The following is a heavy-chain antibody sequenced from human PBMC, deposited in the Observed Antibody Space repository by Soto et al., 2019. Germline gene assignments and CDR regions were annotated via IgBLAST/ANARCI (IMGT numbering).Heavy chain of an antibody. V-gene: IGHV3-33*01. CDR3: ARDHHYYDSSGYYYDY. CDR2: IWYDGSNK. CDR1: GFTFSSYG. Sequence: GGSLRLSCAASGFTFSSYGMHWVRQAPGKGLEWVAVIWYDGSNKYYADSVKGRFTISRDNSKNTLYLQMNSLRAEDTAVYYCARDHHYYDSSGYYYDYWGQGTLVTVSS. J-gene: IGHJ4*02. D-gene: IGHD3-22*01.